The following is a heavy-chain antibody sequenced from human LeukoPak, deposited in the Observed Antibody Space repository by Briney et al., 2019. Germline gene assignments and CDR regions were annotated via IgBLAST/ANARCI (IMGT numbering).Heavy chain of an antibody. D-gene: IGHD4-17*01. V-gene: IGHV3-21*01. Sequence: PGGSLRLSCAASGFTFSSYSMNWVRQAPGKGLEWVSSISSSSSYIYYADSVKGRFTISRDNAKNSLYLQMNSLRAEDTAVYYCAKGHDYGDSSFDYWGQGTLVTVSS. CDR2: ISSSSSYI. CDR3: AKGHDYGDSSFDY. J-gene: IGHJ4*02. CDR1: GFTFSSYS.